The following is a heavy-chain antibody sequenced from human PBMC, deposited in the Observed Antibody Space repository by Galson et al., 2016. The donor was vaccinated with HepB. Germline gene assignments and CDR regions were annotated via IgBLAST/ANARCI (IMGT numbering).Heavy chain of an antibody. Sequence: SVKVSCKASGYTFSDYFLHWVRQAPGQGLEWMGRINPISGGTDLPQKFQGRVTMTGDTSISTAYMELSRLTFDDTAVYYCARGILLGSDAFDIWGQGTMVTVSS. J-gene: IGHJ3*02. CDR2: INPISGGT. V-gene: IGHV1-2*06. CDR3: ARGILLGSDAFDI. D-gene: IGHD1-26*01. CDR1: GYTFSDYF.